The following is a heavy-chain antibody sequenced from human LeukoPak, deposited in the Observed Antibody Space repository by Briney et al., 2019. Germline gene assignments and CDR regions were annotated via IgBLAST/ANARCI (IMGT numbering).Heavy chain of an antibody. J-gene: IGHJ5*02. D-gene: IGHD3-10*02. CDR2: IYTSGST. CDR3: AKTYGLGWFDP. V-gene: IGHV4-61*02. CDR1: GGSISSSSYY. Sequence: SETLSLTCTVSGGSISSSSYYWTWIRQPAGKGLEWIGRIYTSGSTNYNPSLKSRVTMSVDTSKNQFSLKLSSVTAADTAVYYCAKTYGLGWFDPWGQGTLVTVSS.